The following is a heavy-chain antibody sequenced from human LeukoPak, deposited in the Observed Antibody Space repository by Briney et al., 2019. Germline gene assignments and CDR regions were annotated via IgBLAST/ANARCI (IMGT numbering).Heavy chain of an antibody. CDR2: INSDGSRT. CDR1: GFSFSSYW. J-gene: IGHJ3*02. D-gene: IGHD1-26*01. Sequence: GGSLRLSFAASGFSFSSYWMHWVRQGPGKGLVWVSRINSDGSRTNYADSVKGRFTISRDNAKNTLYLQMNSLRVEDTAVYYCASGGGATRSGYAFDMWGQGTLVTVSS. V-gene: IGHV3-74*01. CDR3: ASGGGATRSGYAFDM.